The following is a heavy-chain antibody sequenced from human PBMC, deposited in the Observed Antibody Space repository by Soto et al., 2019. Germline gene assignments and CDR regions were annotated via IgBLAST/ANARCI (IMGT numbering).Heavy chain of an antibody. CDR1: GYTFTSYG. Sequence: ASVKVSCKASGYTFTSYGISWVRQAPGQGLEWMGWISAYNGNTNYAQKLQGRVTMTTDTSTSTAYMELRSLRSDDTAVSYCARGYCSSTSCYFRWFDPWGQGTLVTVSS. CDR2: ISAYNGNT. D-gene: IGHD2-2*01. V-gene: IGHV1-18*01. J-gene: IGHJ5*02. CDR3: ARGYCSSTSCYFRWFDP.